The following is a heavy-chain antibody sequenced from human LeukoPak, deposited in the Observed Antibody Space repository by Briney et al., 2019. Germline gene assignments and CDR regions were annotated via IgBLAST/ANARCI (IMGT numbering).Heavy chain of an antibody. CDR1: GGCFSGYY. CDR2: SNHSGST. CDR3: ARETHTMVRGVIIEDWFDP. Sequence: SETLPLTCAVYGGCFSGYYWSWIRQPPGKGLEWIGESNHSGSTNYNPSLKSRVTISVDTSKNQFSLKLSSVTAADTAVYYCARETHTMVRGVIIEDWFDPWGQGTLVTVSS. V-gene: IGHV4-34*01. D-gene: IGHD3-10*01. J-gene: IGHJ5*02.